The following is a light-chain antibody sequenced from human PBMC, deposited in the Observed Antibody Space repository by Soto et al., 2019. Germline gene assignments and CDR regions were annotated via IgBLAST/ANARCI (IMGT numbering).Light chain of an antibody. V-gene: IGKV3-11*01. CDR1: QSVSSY. J-gene: IGKJ4*01. CDR3: QHRSNSPPALT. Sequence: EIVLTQSPATLSLSPGERATLSCRASQSVSSYLAWYQQKPGQAPRPLIYDASNRATGIPARFSGSGSGTDFTLTISSLEPEDFAVYYCQHRSNSPPALTFGGGTKVEIK. CDR2: DAS.